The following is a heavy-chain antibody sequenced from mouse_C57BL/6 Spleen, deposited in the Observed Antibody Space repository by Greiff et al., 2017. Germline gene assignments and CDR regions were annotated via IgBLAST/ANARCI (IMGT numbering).Heavy chain of an antibody. Sequence: VQLQQSGAELVKPGASVKISCKASGYAFSSYWMNWVKQRPGKGLEWIGQIYPGDGDTNYNGKFKGKATLTADKSSSTAYMQRSSLTSEDSAVYFCARYDYDVGAMDYWGQGTSVTVSS. D-gene: IGHD2-4*01. CDR1: GYAFSSYW. CDR3: ARYDYDVGAMDY. J-gene: IGHJ4*01. V-gene: IGHV1-80*01. CDR2: IYPGDGDT.